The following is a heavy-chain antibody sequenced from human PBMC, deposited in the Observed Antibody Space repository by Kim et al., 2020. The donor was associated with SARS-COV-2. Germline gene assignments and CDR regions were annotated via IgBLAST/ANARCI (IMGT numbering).Heavy chain of an antibody. CDR1: GGSFSGYY. CDR2: INHSGST. V-gene: IGHV4-34*01. Sequence: SETLSLTCAVYGGSFSGYYWSWIRQPPGKGLEWIGEINHSGSTNYNPSLKSRVTISVDTSKNQFSLKLSSVTAADTAVYYCARGLRKRTGYSGYDWGMDVWGQGTTVTVSS. CDR3: ARGLRKRTGYSGYDWGMDV. J-gene: IGHJ6*02. D-gene: IGHD5-12*01.